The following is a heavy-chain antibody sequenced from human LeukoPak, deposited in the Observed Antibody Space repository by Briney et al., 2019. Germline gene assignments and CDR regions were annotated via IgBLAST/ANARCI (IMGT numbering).Heavy chain of an antibody. CDR2: ISAYNGNT. V-gene: IGHV1-18*01. J-gene: IGHJ4*02. D-gene: IGHD3-22*01. CDR1: GYTFTSYG. CDR3: AREGYYYDSSGPLDY. Sequence: ASVKVSCKASGYTFTSYGISWVRQAPGQGLEWMGWISAYNGNTNYAQKLQGRVTMTTDTSTSTAHMELRSLRSDDTAVYYCAREGYYYDSSGPLDYWGQGTLVTVSS.